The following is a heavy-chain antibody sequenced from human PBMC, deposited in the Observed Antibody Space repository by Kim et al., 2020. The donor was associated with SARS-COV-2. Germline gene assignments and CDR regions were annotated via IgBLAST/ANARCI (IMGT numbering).Heavy chain of an antibody. Sequence: GGSLRLSCAASGFTFSSYAMHWVRQAPGKGLEWVAVISYDGSNKYYADSVKGRFTISRDNSKNTLYLQMNSLRAEDTAVYYCARGDGERSDYFDYWGQGTLVTVSS. CDR3: ARGDGERSDYFDY. J-gene: IGHJ4*02. D-gene: IGHD1-1*01. V-gene: IGHV3-30-3*01. CDR2: ISYDGSNK. CDR1: GFTFSSYA.